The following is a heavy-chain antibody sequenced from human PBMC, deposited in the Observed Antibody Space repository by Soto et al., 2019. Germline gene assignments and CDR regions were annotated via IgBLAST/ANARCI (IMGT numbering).Heavy chain of an antibody. CDR3: AKDLLGPGRAYGMDV. CDR1: GFTFSSYG. CDR2: ISYDGSNK. J-gene: IGHJ6*01. Sequence: QVQLVESGGGVVQPGRSLRLSCAASGFTFSSYGMHWVRQAPGKGLEWVAVISYDGSNKYYADSVKGRFTISRDNSKNTLYLLMNSLRAEDTAVYYCAKDLLGPGRAYGMDVW. V-gene: IGHV3-30*18. D-gene: IGHD7-27*01.